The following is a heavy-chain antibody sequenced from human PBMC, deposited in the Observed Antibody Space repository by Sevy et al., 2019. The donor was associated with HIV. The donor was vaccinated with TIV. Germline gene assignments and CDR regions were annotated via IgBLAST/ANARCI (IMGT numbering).Heavy chain of an antibody. D-gene: IGHD1-26*01. Sequence: SETLSLTCTVSSGSITSLYWNWIRQSPGKGLEWIANIYYNGHINYNPSLKSRVTLSLDTSKNQFSLRLSSVTAADTAMYYCAGENAWGRGYSWGQGTLVTVSS. J-gene: IGHJ4*02. CDR2: IYYNGHI. CDR1: SGSITSLY. V-gene: IGHV4-59*08. CDR3: AGENAWGRGYS.